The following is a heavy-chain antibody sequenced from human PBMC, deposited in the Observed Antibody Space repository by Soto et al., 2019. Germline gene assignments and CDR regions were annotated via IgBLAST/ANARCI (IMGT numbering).Heavy chain of an antibody. D-gene: IGHD6-6*01. CDR3: ARAEYSSSWRGGVRFDP. CDR1: GYTFTSYG. V-gene: IGHV1-18*01. Sequence: QVQLVQSGAEVKKPGASVKVSCKASGYTFTSYGISWVRQAPEQGLEWMGWISAYNGNTNYAQKLQGRVTMTTDTSTSTAYMELRSLRSDDTAVYYCARAEYSSSWRGGVRFDPWGQGTLVTVSS. CDR2: ISAYNGNT. J-gene: IGHJ5*02.